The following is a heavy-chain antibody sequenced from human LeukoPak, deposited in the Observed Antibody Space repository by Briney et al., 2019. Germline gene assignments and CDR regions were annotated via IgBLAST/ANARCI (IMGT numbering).Heavy chain of an antibody. D-gene: IGHD2-15*01. CDR1: GGSISSGDYY. CDR3: AREGDCSGGSCYYLEY. V-gene: IGHV4-30-4*01. CDR2: IYYSGST. J-gene: IGHJ4*02. Sequence: SQTLSLTCTVSGGSISSGDYYWSWIRQPPGKGLEWIGYIYYSGSTYYNPSLKSRVTVPVDTSKNQFSLKLSSVTAADTAVYYCAREGDCSGGSCYYLEYWGQGTLVTVSS.